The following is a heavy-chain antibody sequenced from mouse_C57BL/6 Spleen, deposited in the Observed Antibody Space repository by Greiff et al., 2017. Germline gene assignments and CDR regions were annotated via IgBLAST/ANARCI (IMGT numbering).Heavy chain of an antibody. CDR3: ARMVTNYFDY. Sequence: EVQLQQSGPELVKPGASVKISCKDSGYTFTDYYMNWVKQSHGKSLEWIGDINPNNGGTSYNQKFKGKATLTVDKSSSTAYMELRSLTSEGSAVYYCARMVTNYFDYWGQGTTLTVSS. V-gene: IGHV1-26*01. CDR2: INPNNGGT. J-gene: IGHJ2*01. D-gene: IGHD2-2*01. CDR1: GYTFTDYY.